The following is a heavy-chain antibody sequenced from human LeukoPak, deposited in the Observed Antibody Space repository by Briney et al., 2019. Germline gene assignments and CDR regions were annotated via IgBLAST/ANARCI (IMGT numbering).Heavy chain of an antibody. Sequence: GASQPLSRAPSGFAFTSYSMNWVRHPPRKGLEWVSYIGTSSSPINYGDSVKGRFTISRDNDKKTIYLPMDSLRDEDTAVYYCARGNRGLSPDYWGQGTLVTVSS. CDR1: GFAFTSYS. D-gene: IGHD1-14*01. CDR2: IGTSSSPI. V-gene: IGHV3-48*02. CDR3: ARGNRGLSPDY. J-gene: IGHJ4*02.